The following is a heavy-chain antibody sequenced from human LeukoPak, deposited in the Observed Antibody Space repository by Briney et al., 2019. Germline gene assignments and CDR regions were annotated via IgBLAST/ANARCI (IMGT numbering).Heavy chain of an antibody. CDR1: DGSFTNYY. J-gene: IGHJ3*01. CDR3: ARAPYLTGGS. Sequence: SETLSLTCAVYDGSFTNYYWSWIRQPPGTGLEWIGEINHSGSTNYNPSLRSRVTISLDTSRNQFSLKLSSVTAADTAVYYCARAPYLTGGSWGQGTMVTFSS. V-gene: IGHV4-34*01. CDR2: INHSGST. D-gene: IGHD2-8*02.